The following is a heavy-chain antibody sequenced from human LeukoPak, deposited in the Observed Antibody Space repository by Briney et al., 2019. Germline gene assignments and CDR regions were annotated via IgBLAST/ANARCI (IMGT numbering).Heavy chain of an antibody. Sequence: HPGGSLRLSCAASGFTFDDYGMSWVRQAPGKGLEWVSAISGSGGSTYYADSVKGRFTISRDNSKNTLYLQMNSLRAEDTAVYYCAKWDTYYDSSGYYFYWGQGTLVTVSS. V-gene: IGHV3-23*01. CDR3: AKWDTYYDSSGYYFY. CDR1: GFTFDDYG. CDR2: ISGSGGST. D-gene: IGHD3-22*01. J-gene: IGHJ4*02.